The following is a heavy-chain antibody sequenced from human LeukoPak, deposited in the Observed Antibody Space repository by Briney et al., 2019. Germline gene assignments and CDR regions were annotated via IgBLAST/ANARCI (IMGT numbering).Heavy chain of an antibody. V-gene: IGHV4-34*01. J-gene: IGHJ6*03. CDR3: ARVYRRAGDYYYYMDV. CDR2: INHSGST. CDR1: GGSFSGYY. Sequence: SETLSLTCAVYGGSFSGYYWSWIRQPPGKGLEWIGEINHSGSTNYNPSLKSRVTISVDTSKNQFSLKLSSVTAADTAVYYCARVYRRAGDYYYYMDVWGKGTTVTVSS. D-gene: IGHD3-16*02.